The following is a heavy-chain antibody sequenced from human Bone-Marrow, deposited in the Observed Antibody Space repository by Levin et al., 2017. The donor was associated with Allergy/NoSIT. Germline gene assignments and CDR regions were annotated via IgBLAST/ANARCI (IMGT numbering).Heavy chain of an antibody. CDR2: ISGSGGST. CDR3: AKVEAPVFGVVTLPTTLDY. V-gene: IGHV3-23*01. Sequence: PGGSLRLSCAASGFTFSSYAMSWVRQAPGKGLEWVSAISGSGGSTYYADSVKGRFTISRDNSKNTLYLQMNSLRAEDTAVYYCAKVEAPVFGVVTLPTTLDYWGQGTLVTVSS. D-gene: IGHD3-3*01. CDR1: GFTFSSYA. J-gene: IGHJ4*02.